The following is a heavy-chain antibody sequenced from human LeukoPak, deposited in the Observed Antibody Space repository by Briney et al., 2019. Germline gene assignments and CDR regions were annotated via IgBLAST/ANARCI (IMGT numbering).Heavy chain of an antibody. CDR1: GGTFSSYA. J-gene: IGHJ4*02. CDR3: ARDGYCSGGSCQNFDY. D-gene: IGHD2-15*01. V-gene: IGHV1-69*04. CDR2: IIPILGIA. Sequence: SVKVSCKASGGTFSSYAISWVRQAPGQGLEWMGRIIPILGIANYAQKFQGRVTITADKSTSTAYMELSSLRSEDTAAYYCARDGYCSGGSCQNFDYWGQGTLVTVSS.